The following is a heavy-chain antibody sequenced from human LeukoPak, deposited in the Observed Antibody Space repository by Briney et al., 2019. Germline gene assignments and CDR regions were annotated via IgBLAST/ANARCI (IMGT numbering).Heavy chain of an antibody. J-gene: IGHJ4*02. V-gene: IGHV1-2*02. Sequence: ASVKVSCKASGYTFTGYYMHWVRQAPRQGLEWMGWINPNSGGTNYAQKFQGRVTMTRDTSISTAYMELSRLRSDDTAVYYCARTHSGYDSVAVAGTLDYWGQGTLVTVSS. CDR3: ARTHSGYDSVAVAGTLDY. D-gene: IGHD5-12*01. CDR2: INPNSGGT. CDR1: GYTFTGYY.